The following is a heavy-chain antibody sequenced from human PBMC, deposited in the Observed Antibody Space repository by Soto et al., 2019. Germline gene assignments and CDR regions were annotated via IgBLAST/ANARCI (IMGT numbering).Heavy chain of an antibody. Sequence: QITLKESGPTLVKPTQTLTLTCTFSGFSLSTSGVGVGWIRQPPGKALEWLALIYWDDDKRYSPSLKSRLTITKDTSKNQVVLTMTNMDPVDTATYYCALSLIPNWASRGAFDYWGQGTLVTVSS. CDR2: IYWDDDK. V-gene: IGHV2-5*02. CDR1: GFSLSTSGVG. D-gene: IGHD1-1*01. CDR3: ALSLIPNWASRGAFDY. J-gene: IGHJ4*02.